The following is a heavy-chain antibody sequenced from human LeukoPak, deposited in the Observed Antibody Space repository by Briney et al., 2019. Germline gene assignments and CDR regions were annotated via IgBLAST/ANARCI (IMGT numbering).Heavy chain of an antibody. D-gene: IGHD2-2*01. J-gene: IGHJ6*02. CDR3: VRGGYCSGTSCAHYDGMDV. V-gene: IGHV3-30*03. CDR2: ISYDGSNK. Sequence: GGSLRLSCAASGFTFSSYGMHWVRQAPGKGLEWVAVISYDGSNKYYADSVKGRFTISRDNSKNTLYLQMNSLRGEDAAVYYCVRGGYCSGTSCAHYDGMDVWGQGTTVTVSS. CDR1: GFTFSSYG.